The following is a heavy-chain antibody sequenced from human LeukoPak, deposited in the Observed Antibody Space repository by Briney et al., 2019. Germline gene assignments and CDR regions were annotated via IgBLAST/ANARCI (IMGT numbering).Heavy chain of an antibody. CDR2: INHSRST. CDR1: GGSFSGYY. J-gene: IGHJ4*02. Sequence: PSETLSLTCAVYGGSFSGYYWSWIRQPPGKGLEWIGEINHSRSTNYNPPLKSRVTISVDTSRNQFSLKLSSVTAADTAVYYCARGGDCSSTSCSLNYWGQGTLVTVSS. CDR3: ARGGDCSSTSCSLNY. D-gene: IGHD2-2*01. V-gene: IGHV4-34*01.